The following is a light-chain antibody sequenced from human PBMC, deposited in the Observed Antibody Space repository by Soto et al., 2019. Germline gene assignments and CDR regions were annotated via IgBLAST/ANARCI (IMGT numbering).Light chain of an antibody. CDR3: SSYTSSSTLYV. CDR1: SSDIGGYTF. J-gene: IGLJ1*01. V-gene: IGLV2-14*01. CDR2: EVS. Sequence: QSALTQPASVSGSPGQSITISCTGTSSDIGGYTFVSWYQQHPGKAPKLLIYEVSKGPSGVSTRFSGSKSGNTASLTISGLQAEDEADYYCSSYTSSSTLYVFGTGTKVTVL.